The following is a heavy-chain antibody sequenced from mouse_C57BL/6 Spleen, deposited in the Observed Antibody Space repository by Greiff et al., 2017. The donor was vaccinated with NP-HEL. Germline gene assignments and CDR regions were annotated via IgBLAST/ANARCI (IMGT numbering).Heavy chain of an antibody. V-gene: IGHV1-64*01. Sequence: QVQLQQPGAELVKPGASVKLSCKASGYTFTSYWMHWVKQRPGQGLEWIGMIHPNSGSTNYNEKFKSQATLTVDKSSSTAYMQLSSLTSEDSAVYYCARSGIYYGNFNAMDYWGQGTSVTVSS. J-gene: IGHJ4*01. D-gene: IGHD2-1*01. CDR2: IHPNSGST. CDR3: ARSGIYYGNFNAMDY. CDR1: GYTFTSYW.